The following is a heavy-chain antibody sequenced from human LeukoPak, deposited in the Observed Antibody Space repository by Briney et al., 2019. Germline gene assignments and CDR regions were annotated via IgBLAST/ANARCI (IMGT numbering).Heavy chain of an antibody. CDR2: VGDSGVNT. D-gene: IGHD1-26*01. Sequence: PGGSLRLSCAASGFTFNNYAVSWVRQAPGKGLEWVAVVGDSGVNTDSSDSVKGRFTISRDNSKTTVSLQMNSMRAEDTALYYCAGDNVPVGATTRPDYWGQGTLVTVSS. V-gene: IGHV3-23*01. J-gene: IGHJ4*02. CDR1: GFTFNNYA. CDR3: AGDNVPVGATTRPDY.